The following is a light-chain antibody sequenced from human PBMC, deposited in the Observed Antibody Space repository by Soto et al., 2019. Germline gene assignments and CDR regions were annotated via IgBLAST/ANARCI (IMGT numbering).Light chain of an antibody. CDR2: GAS. Sequence: DIQMTQSPSTLSASVGDRVTITCRASQSISSWLAWYQQKPGKAPKLLIYGASNLESGVPSRFSGSASGTEFTLTISSLQPDDFATYSCQQYNSYWTFGQGTKVEIK. V-gene: IGKV1-5*01. CDR1: QSISSW. J-gene: IGKJ1*01. CDR3: QQYNSYWT.